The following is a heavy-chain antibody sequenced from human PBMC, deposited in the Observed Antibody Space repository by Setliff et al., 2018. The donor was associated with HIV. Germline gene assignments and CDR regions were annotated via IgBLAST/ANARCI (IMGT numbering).Heavy chain of an antibody. J-gene: IGHJ4*02. V-gene: IGHV4-34*01. CDR2: VYYNGVT. Sequence: PSETLSLTCAVYGGSFSGYYWSWIRQPPGKGLEWSGSVYYNGVTYYNPSLKSRVTISVDTSKNQFSLRLNSVSAADTAVYFCARDTAFLKEGTEYWGQGTLVTVSS. CDR3: ARDTAFLKEGTEY. CDR1: GGSFSGYY. D-gene: IGHD5-18*01.